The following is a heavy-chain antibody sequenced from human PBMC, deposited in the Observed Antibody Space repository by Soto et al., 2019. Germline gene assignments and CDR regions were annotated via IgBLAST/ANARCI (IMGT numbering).Heavy chain of an antibody. D-gene: IGHD3-9*01. V-gene: IGHV3-30*18. CDR2: IAYDGSNK. CDR1: GFTFINYG. CDR3: AKDGERLLRYFDWLLPSYFDY. J-gene: IGHJ4*02. Sequence: VGSMIHSYTASGFTFINYGMHWVRKDTEKGLEWVAVIAYDGSNKYYADSVNGRFTITRDNSKNPLYLQMNSLRAEDTAVYYCAKDGERLLRYFDWLLPSYFDYWGQGSLVPVSS.